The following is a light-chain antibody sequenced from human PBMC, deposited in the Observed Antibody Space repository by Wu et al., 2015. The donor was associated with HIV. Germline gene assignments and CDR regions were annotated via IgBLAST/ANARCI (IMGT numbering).Light chain of an antibody. CDR2: DVV. CDR1: QSVSTF. CDR3: QQYGGSRRS. V-gene: IGKV3-11*01. Sequence: EIVLTQSPDTLSLSPGERATLSCRANQSVSTFFGWYQQKPGQAPRLLIFDVVFRATGIPARFSGSGSGTDFTLTISSVEPEDSAVYYCQQYGGSRRSFGQGTKLEIK. J-gene: IGKJ2*03.